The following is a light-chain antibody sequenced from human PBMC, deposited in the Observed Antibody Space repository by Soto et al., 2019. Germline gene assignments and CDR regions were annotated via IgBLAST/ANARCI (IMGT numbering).Light chain of an antibody. V-gene: IGLV2-14*03. CDR3: SSHTSSSPL. CDR1: NSDILSYNY. Sequence: QSVLTQPASVSGSPGQSITISCTGTNSDILSYNYVSWYQQHPGKAPKLMIYDVSNRPLGVSSRFSGSKSGNTASLTISGLQAEDEADYYCSSHTSSSPLFGGGTKLTVL. CDR2: DVS. J-gene: IGLJ2*01.